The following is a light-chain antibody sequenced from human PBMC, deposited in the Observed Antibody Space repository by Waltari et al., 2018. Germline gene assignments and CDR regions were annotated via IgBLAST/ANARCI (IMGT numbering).Light chain of an antibody. CDR3: ASWDDSHYV. J-gene: IGLJ1*01. CDR1: RANPGSNF. V-gene: IGLV1-47*01. CDR2: RDI. Sequence: QSVLTQPPSASATPGQRVTISCSGSRANPGSNFLYLYQQFPQTAPQLLTYRDIERPSGVPERFPASKSGTSASLVISGVRSEDEAIYYCASWDDSHYVFGPGTTVTVL.